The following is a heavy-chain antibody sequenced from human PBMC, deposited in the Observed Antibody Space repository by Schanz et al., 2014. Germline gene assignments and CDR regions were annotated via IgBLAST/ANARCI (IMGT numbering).Heavy chain of an antibody. CDR1: GFTFSNTW. J-gene: IGHJ3*02. Sequence: EVQLVESGGGLVKPGGSLRLSCAASGFTFSNTWMNWVRQTPGKGLEWIGRIKSKIDGGTTDYAAPVKGRFTISRDDSKNTLYLQMSSLRADDSAVYYCAKPFRSSWYPDAFDIWGQGTMVTVSS. V-gene: IGHV3-15*01. CDR2: IKSKIDGGTT. D-gene: IGHD6-13*01. CDR3: AKPFRSSWYPDAFDI.